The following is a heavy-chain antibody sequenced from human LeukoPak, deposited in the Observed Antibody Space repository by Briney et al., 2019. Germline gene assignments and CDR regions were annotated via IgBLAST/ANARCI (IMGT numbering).Heavy chain of an antibody. CDR2: IYYSGST. CDR3: ARASDIVVVLD. J-gene: IGHJ4*02. D-gene: IGHD2-2*01. CDR1: GGSISSYY. Sequence: SETLSLTCTVSGGSISSYYWSWIRQPPGKGLEWIGYIYYSGSTNYNPSLKSRVTISVDTSKNQFSQKLSSVTAADTAVYYCARASDIVVVLDWGQGTLVTVSS. V-gene: IGHV4-59*01.